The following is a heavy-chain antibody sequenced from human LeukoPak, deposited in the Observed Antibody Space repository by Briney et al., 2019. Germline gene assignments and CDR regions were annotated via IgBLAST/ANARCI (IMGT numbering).Heavy chain of an antibody. D-gene: IGHD2-15*01. V-gene: IGHV3-11*04. Sequence: SGGSLRLSCAASAFTFSDYYMSWIRQAPGKGLEWVSHISSGGSTIYDADSVKGRFTISRDNAKSSLYLQMDSLRAEDTAVYYCVMARTTRWYFDLWGRGTLVTVSS. CDR1: AFTFSDYY. CDR2: ISSGGSTI. J-gene: IGHJ2*01. CDR3: VMARTTRWYFDL.